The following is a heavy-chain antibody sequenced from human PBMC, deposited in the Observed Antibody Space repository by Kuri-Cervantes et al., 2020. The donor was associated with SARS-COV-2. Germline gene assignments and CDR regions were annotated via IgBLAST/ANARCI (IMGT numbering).Heavy chain of an antibody. CDR1: GFTFSSYG. V-gene: IGHV3-33*08. CDR3: ARDGAAMVLNYYYGMDV. D-gene: IGHD5-18*01. J-gene: IGHJ6*02. Sequence: GESLKISCAASGFTFSSYGMHWVRQAPGKGLEWVAVIWYDGSKKDYADSVKGRFTISRDNSKNTPYLQMNSLRVEDTAVYYCARDGAAMVLNYYYGMDVWGQGTTVTVSS. CDR2: IWYDGSKK.